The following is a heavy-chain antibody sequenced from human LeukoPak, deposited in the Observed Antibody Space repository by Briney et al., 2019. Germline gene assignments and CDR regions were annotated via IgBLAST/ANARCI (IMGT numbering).Heavy chain of an antibody. V-gene: IGHV3-48*01. D-gene: IGHD4-17*01. CDR3: VRNDGDNAFDI. CDR2: ISSSSTNI. CDR1: RFTFSTYS. J-gene: IGHJ3*02. Sequence: GGSLRLSCAASRFTFSTYSMNWVRQAPGRGLDWVSYISSSSTNIYYKDSVKGRFTISRDNAKNSLYLHMTSLRAEDTAVYYCVRNDGDNAFDIWGQGTMVIVSS.